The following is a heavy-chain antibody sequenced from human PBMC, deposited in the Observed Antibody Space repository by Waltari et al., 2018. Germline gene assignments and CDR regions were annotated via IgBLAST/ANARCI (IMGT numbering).Heavy chain of an antibody. V-gene: IGHV1-3*02. D-gene: IGHD1-26*01. CDR2: SNTGNGYT. CDR3: ARSSGSYSMDV. Sequence: QVQLVQSGAEVKKPGASVKVSCKASGYTFSSYAMNWVRQATGQRLAWMGGSNTGNGYTKYSQEFQGRVTITRDTSASTAYMGLSSLRSEDTAVYYCARSSGSYSMDVWGQGTTVTVAS. J-gene: IGHJ6*03. CDR1: GYTFSSYA.